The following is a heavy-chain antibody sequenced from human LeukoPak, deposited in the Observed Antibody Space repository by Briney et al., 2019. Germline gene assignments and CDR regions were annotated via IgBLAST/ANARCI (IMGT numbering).Heavy chain of an antibody. CDR3: ARDRGALGWELSYAFDY. CDR1: GYTFTSYG. Sequence: GASVKVSCKASGYTFTSYGISWVRQAPGQGLEWMGWISAYNGNTNYAQKLQGRVTMTTDTSTSTAYMELRSLRSDDTAVYYCARDRGALGWELSYAFDYWGQGTLVTVSS. D-gene: IGHD1-26*01. V-gene: IGHV1-18*01. CDR2: ISAYNGNT. J-gene: IGHJ4*02.